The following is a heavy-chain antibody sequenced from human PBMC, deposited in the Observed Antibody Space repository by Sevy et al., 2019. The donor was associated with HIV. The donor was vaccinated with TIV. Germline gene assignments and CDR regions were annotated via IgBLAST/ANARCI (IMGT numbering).Heavy chain of an antibody. CDR2: IKARADGGTA. CDR3: STDPIIVLLVTDGMDV. CDR1: GFTFTYAW. Sequence: GGSLRLSCTASGFTFTYAWMSWVRQAPGKGLEWVCRIKARADGGTADYAAPVKGRFTISRDDSKNTLYLQMNSLKIEDTAVYYCSTDPIIVLLVTDGMDVWGQGTTVTVSS. D-gene: IGHD2-8*01. V-gene: IGHV3-15*01. J-gene: IGHJ6*02.